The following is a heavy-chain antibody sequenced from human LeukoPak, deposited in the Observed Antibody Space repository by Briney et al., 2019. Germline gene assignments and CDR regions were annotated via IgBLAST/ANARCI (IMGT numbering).Heavy chain of an antibody. CDR1: GYTFTGYY. D-gene: IGHD2-2*02. J-gene: IGHJ4*02. V-gene: IGHV1-18*04. CDR2: ISAYNGNT. Sequence: ASVKVSCKASGYTFTGYYMHWVRQAPGQGLEWMGWISAYNGNTNYAQKLQGRVTMTTDTSTSTAYMELRSLRSDDTAVYYCARSRYPRPSADFDYWGQGTLVTVSS. CDR3: ARSRYPRPSADFDY.